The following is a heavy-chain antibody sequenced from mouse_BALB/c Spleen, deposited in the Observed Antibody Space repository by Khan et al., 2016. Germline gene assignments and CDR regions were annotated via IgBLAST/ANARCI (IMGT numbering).Heavy chain of an antibody. Sequence: EVQLQESGPGLVKPSQSLSLTCSVTGYSITSGYYWNWIRQFPGNKLEWMGYISYDGSNNYNPSLKNRISITCDTSKNQFFLKLNSVTTEDTATYYSARVDFYGYSYAMDYWVQGTSVTVSS. J-gene: IGHJ4*01. CDR1: GYSITSGYY. CDR2: ISYDGSN. V-gene: IGHV3-6*02. D-gene: IGHD1-2*01. CDR3: ARVDFYGYSYAMDY.